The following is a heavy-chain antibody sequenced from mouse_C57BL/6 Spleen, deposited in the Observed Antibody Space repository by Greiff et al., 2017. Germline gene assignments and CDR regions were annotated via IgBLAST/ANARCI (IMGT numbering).Heavy chain of an antibody. V-gene: IGHV10-1*01. Sequence: GGLVQPKGSLKLSCAASGFSFNTYAMNWVRQAPGKGLEWVARIRSKSNNYATYYADSVKDRFTISRDDSESMLYLQMNNLKTEDTAMYYCVRQAGSWFAYWGQGTLVTVSA. CDR2: IRSKSNNYAT. D-gene: IGHD3-1*01. CDR3: VRQAGSWFAY. CDR1: GFSFNTYA. J-gene: IGHJ3*01.